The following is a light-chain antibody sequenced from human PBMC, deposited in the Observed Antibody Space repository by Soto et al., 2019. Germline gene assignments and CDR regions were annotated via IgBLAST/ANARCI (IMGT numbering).Light chain of an antibody. V-gene: IGKV3-20*01. Sequence: EIVLTQSPGTLSLSPGEKATLSCRASQSVTGSYLAWYQQKPGQAPRLLIFGASSRATGIPDRFSGSGSRTDFTLTISRLEPEDFAVYYCQQYGSSPYTFGQGTKMEIK. CDR1: QSVTGSY. CDR2: GAS. CDR3: QQYGSSPYT. J-gene: IGKJ2*01.